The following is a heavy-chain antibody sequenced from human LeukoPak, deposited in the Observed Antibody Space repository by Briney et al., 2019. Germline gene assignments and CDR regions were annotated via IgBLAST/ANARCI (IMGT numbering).Heavy chain of an antibody. D-gene: IGHD6-13*01. CDR1: GFTVSNNY. V-gene: IGHV3-53*01. Sequence: GGSLRLSCKASGFTVSNNYMNWVRQAPGKGLEWVALIYSGGTTNYADSVKGRFTISRDNSKNTLYLQMTDVRVEDTAVYYCARDPPGIAASVSGGWGQGTLVTVSS. CDR2: IYSGGTT. J-gene: IGHJ4*02. CDR3: ARDPPGIAASVSGG.